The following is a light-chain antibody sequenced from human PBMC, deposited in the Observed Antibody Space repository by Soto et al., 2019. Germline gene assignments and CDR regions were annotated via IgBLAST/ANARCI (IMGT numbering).Light chain of an antibody. CDR3: QQYAGSPLT. J-gene: IGKJ4*01. CDR2: GAS. CDR1: QSVSSGY. Sequence: IVLTQSPGTLSLSPGERATLSCRASQSVSSGYLAWYQQRPGQAPRLLIYGASSRATGIPDRFSGSGSGTDFTLTISRLEPEDFAVYYCQQYAGSPLTFGGGTEVEIK. V-gene: IGKV3-20*01.